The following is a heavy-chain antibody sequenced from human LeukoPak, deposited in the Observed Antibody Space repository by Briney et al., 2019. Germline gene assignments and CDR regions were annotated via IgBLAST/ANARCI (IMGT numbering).Heavy chain of an antibody. J-gene: IGHJ4*02. CDR2: IYYSGST. CDR3: ARAAYDSSGYYIDY. D-gene: IGHD3-22*01. Sequence: PSETLSLTCTVSGGSISSYYWSWIRQPPGKGLEWIGYIYYSGSTNYNPSLKSRVTISVATSKNQFSLKLSSVTAADTAVYYCARAAYDSSGYYIDYWGQGTLVTVSS. CDR1: GGSISSYY. V-gene: IGHV4-59*01.